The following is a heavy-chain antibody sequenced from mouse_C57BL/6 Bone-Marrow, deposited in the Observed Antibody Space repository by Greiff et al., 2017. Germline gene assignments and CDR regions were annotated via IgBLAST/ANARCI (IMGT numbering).Heavy chain of an antibody. Sequence: VQLQQSGAELARPGASVTMSCKASGYTFTSYTMHWVKQRPGQGLEWIGYINPSSGYTKYNQKFKDKATLTADKSSSTAYMQLSSLTSEDSAVYYCARGQYGNYVVAYWGQGTLVTVSA. CDR1: GYTFTSYT. V-gene: IGHV1-4*01. CDR2: INPSSGYT. CDR3: ARGQYGNYVVAY. D-gene: IGHD2-1*01. J-gene: IGHJ3*01.